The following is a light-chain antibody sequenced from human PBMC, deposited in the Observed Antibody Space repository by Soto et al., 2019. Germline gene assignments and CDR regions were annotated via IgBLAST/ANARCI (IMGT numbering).Light chain of an antibody. J-gene: IGKJ5*01. CDR2: DIS. CDR3: QQYCYSPIT. Sequence: EVVLTQSPGTLSLSPGERATLSCRASQSIARTYLAWYQQKPGQAPRLLIYDISTRATGIPDRFSASGSGTDFTLTISGLETEDFAVYYCQQYCYSPITFGQGTRLEIK. CDR1: QSIARTY. V-gene: IGKV3-20*01.